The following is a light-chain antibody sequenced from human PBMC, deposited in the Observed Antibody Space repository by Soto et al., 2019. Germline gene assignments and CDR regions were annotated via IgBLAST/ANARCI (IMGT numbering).Light chain of an antibody. CDR2: KDS. V-gene: IGLV3-16*01. CDR1: ALPKKY. CDR3: LSADSSGTYRV. J-gene: IGLJ2*01. Sequence: SYELTQPPSVSVSLGQMARITCSGEALPKKYAYWYQQKPGQFPVLVIYKDSERPSWIPERFSGSSSGTIVTLTISGVQAEDEADYYCLSADSSGTYRVFGGGTKLTVL.